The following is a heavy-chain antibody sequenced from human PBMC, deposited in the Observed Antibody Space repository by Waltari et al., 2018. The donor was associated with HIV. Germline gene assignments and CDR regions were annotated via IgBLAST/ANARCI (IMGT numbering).Heavy chain of an antibody. Sequence: QEDLVQSGAEVTKLGASVKVSGKAIGYTFSSYDIKGVRKAAGQGLQWLGWMNPTSGHAGYAQKFQGRGPMTRNSSPSTDYMELRGLTSEDTAVYYCASRTKGYCPSGLCLNIDVWSQGTTVPVSS. J-gene: IGHJ6*02. CDR1: GYTFSSYD. D-gene: IGHD2-8*01. CDR3: ASRTKGYCPSGLCLNIDV. CDR2: MNPTSGHA. V-gene: IGHV1-8*02.